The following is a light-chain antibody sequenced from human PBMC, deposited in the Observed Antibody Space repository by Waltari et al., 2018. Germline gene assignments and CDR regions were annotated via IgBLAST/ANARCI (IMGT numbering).Light chain of an antibody. CDR1: TTDVGAYNY. V-gene: IGLV2-14*03. CDR3: SSYTTTSTL. CDR2: DVT. J-gene: IGLJ2*01. Sequence: QSALTQPASVSGSPGQSLTIPCTGTTTDVGAYNYVSWYQQHPGKAPKLIIYDVTNRPSGVSNRFSGSKSGNTASLTISGLQAEDEADYYCSSYTTTSTLFGGGTKLTVL.